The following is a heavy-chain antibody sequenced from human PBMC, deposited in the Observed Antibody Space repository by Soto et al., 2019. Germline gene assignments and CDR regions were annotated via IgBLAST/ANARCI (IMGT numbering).Heavy chain of an antibody. Sequence: SETLSLTCAVPGGSISSGGYSWSWIRQPPGKGLEWIGYIYHSGSTYYNPSLKSRVTISVDTSITTAYMELSRLRSDDTAVYYCATQRGKAIFGPLDYWGQGTLVTVSS. CDR2: IYHSGST. D-gene: IGHD3-3*01. CDR1: GGSISSGGYS. V-gene: IGHV4-30-2*02. CDR3: ATQRGKAIFGPLDY. J-gene: IGHJ4*02.